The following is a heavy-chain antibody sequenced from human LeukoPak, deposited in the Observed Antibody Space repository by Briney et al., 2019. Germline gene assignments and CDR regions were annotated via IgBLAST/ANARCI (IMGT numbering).Heavy chain of an antibody. D-gene: IGHD4-17*01. J-gene: IGHJ4*02. V-gene: IGHV3-48*03. CDR2: ISSSGNTI. CDR1: GFTFSSYE. Sequence: TGGSLRLSCSASGFTFSSYEMNWVRQAPGKGLEWVSYISSSGNTINYAASVKGRFTVSRDNAKNSLYLQMNSLRAEDTAVYYCARDPRDYGKFDYWGQGTLVTVSS. CDR3: ARDPRDYGKFDY.